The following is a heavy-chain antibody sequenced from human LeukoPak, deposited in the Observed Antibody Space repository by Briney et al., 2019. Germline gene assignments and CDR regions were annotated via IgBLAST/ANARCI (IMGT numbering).Heavy chain of an antibody. CDR2: IIPILGIA. CDR3: APAFNYYDSSGPAAFDI. V-gene: IGHV1-69*04. J-gene: IGHJ3*02. D-gene: IGHD3-22*01. CDR1: GGTFSSYA. Sequence: SVKVSCKASGGTFSSYAISWVRQAPGQGLEWMGRIIPILGIANYAQKFQGRVTITADKSTSTAYMELSSLRSEDTAVYYCAPAFNYYDSSGPAAFDIWGQGTMVTVSS.